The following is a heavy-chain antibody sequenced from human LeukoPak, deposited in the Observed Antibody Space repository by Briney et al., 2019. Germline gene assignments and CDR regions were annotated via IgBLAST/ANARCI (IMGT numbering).Heavy chain of an antibody. CDR1: GYTFTGYY. V-gene: IGHV1-2*02. CDR3: ARDPYYYYYYMDV. Sequence: GASVKVSCKASGYTFTGYYIHWVRQAPGQGLEWMGWINPNSGGTNYAQKFQGRVTMTRDTSISTAYMELSRLRSDDTAVYYCARDPYYYYYYMDVWGKGTTVTVSS. J-gene: IGHJ6*03. CDR2: INPNSGGT.